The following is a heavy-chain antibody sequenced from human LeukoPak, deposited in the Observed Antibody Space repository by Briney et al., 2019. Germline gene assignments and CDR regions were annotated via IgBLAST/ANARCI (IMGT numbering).Heavy chain of an antibody. CDR2: IYYSGST. CDR1: GGSVSSGSYY. CDR3: AKDYTLSFDY. J-gene: IGHJ4*02. D-gene: IGHD3-16*01. Sequence: SETLSLTCTVSGGSVSSGSYYWSWIRQPPGKGLEWIGYIYYSGSTNYNPSLKSRVTISVDTSKNQFSLKLSSVTAADTAVYYCAKDYTLSFDYWGQGTLVTVSS. V-gene: IGHV4-61*01.